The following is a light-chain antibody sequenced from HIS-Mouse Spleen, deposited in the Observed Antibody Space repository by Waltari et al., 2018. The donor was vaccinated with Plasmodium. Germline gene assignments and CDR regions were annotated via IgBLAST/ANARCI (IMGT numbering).Light chain of an antibody. CDR2: EDS. V-gene: IGLV3-10*01. Sequence: SYELTPPPSVSVSPGPTARITCSGDALPTKYAYWYQQKSGQAPVLVIYEDSKRPSGIPERFSGSSSGTMATLTISGAQVEDEADYYCYSTDSSGNHRVFGGGTKLTVL. J-gene: IGLJ3*02. CDR1: ALPTKY. CDR3: YSTDSSGNHRV.